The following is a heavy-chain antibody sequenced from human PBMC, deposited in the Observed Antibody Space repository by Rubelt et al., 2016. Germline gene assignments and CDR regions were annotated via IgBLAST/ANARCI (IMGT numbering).Heavy chain of an antibody. CDR3: ARAPRRGYSYGDGYFDY. CDR2: INSDGSST. D-gene: IGHD5-18*01. CDR1: GFTFSSYW. J-gene: IGHJ4*02. Sequence: VQLVESGGGVVQPGRSLRLSCAASGFTFSSYWMHWVRQAPGKGLVWVSRINSDGSSTSYADSVKGRFTISRDNAKNTLYLQMNSLRAEDTAVYYCARAPRRGYSYGDGYFDYWGQGTLVTVSS. V-gene: IGHV3-74*02.